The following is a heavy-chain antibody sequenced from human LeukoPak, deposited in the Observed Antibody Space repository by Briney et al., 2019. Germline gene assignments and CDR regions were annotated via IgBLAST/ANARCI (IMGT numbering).Heavy chain of an antibody. CDR3: ARDGPIVVVPAAILGFYNWFDP. CDR1: GGSISSSSYY. D-gene: IGHD2-2*02. Sequence: SETLSLTCTVSGGSISSSSYYWSWIRQPAGKGLEWIGRIYTSGSTNYNPSLKSRVTMSVDTSKNQFSLKLSSVTAADTAVYYCARDGPIVVVPAAILGFYNWFDPWGQGTLVTVSS. V-gene: IGHV4-61*02. CDR2: IYTSGST. J-gene: IGHJ5*02.